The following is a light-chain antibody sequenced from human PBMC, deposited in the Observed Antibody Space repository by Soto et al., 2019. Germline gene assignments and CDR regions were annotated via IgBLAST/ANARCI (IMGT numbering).Light chain of an antibody. Sequence: EIVLTPSPGTLSLSPGERATLSCRASQSVSSSYLAWYQQKPGQAPRLLIYGASSRATGIPDRFSGSGSGTDFTLTISRLEPEDFAVYYCQQYGSSPQRTFGQGTKVEIK. CDR3: QQYGSSPQRT. CDR1: QSVSSSY. CDR2: GAS. V-gene: IGKV3-20*01. J-gene: IGKJ1*01.